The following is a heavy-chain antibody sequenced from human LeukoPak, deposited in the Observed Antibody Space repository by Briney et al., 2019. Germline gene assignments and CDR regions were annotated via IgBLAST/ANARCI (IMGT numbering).Heavy chain of an antibody. D-gene: IGHD2-15*01. Sequence: SETLSLTCAVYGGSFSGYYWSWIRQPPGKGLEWIGEINHSGSTNYNPSLKSRVTISVDTSKNQFSLKLSSVTAADTAVYYCARGLGGGYSDPTDYWGQGTLVTVSS. V-gene: IGHV4-34*01. CDR1: GGSFSGYY. CDR3: ARGLGGGYSDPTDY. CDR2: INHSGST. J-gene: IGHJ4*02.